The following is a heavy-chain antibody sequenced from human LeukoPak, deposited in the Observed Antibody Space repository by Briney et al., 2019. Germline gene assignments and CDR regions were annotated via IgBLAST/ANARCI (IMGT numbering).Heavy chain of an antibody. J-gene: IGHJ4*02. Sequence: GGSLRLSCAASGFTLDDYAMHWVRPAPGRGREGVSGISWNSGSIGYADCVKGGFTLSSDKAKNSLYLQKNRLRGEGTAWYYCARSSTSRLTDWGQGTLVTVSP. D-gene: IGHD2-2*01. CDR3: ARSSTSRLTD. CDR1: GFTLDDYA. V-gene: IGHV3-9*01. CDR2: ISWNSGSI.